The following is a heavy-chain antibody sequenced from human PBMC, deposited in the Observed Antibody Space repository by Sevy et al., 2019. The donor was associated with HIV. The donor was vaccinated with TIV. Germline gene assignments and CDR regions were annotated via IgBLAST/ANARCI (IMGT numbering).Heavy chain of an antibody. CDR2: LSFGWGEI. CDR3: AREGCTKPHDY. V-gene: IGHV3-23*01. D-gene: IGHD2-8*01. J-gene: IGHJ4*02. CDR1: GFTFSKYS. Sequence: GGSLRLSCAASGFTFSKYSMSWVRQPPGKGLEWVSTLSFGWGEIYYADSVKGRFTISRDNSKSSVYLQMNNLRPEDTAVYCCAREGCTKPHDYWGQGTLVTVSS.